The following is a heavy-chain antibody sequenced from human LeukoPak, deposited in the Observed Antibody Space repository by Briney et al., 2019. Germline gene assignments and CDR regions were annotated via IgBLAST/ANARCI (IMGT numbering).Heavy chain of an antibody. CDR2: INTDGTVT. J-gene: IGHJ4*02. V-gene: IGHV3-74*01. CDR1: GFTFSKYW. Sequence: GSLRLSCAASGFTFSKYWMLWVRQAPGKGLESVSRINTDGTVTTYAHSVKGRFTVSRDNADNTMFLQMNSVRDEDTAVYYCATKQWLAPPPDSWGQGTPVTVSS. D-gene: IGHD6-19*01. CDR3: ATKQWLAPPPDS.